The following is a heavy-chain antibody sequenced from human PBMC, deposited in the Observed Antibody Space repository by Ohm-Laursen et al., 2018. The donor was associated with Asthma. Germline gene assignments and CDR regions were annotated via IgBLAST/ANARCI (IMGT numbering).Heavy chain of an antibody. Sequence: SQTLSLTCTVSGGSISSYYWSWIRQPPGKGLEWIGYIYYSGSTNYNPSLKSRVTISVDTSKNQFSLKLSSVTAADTAVYYCAREAVAGAFDIWGQGTMVTVSS. CDR2: IYYSGST. D-gene: IGHD6-19*01. CDR3: AREAVAGAFDI. J-gene: IGHJ3*02. V-gene: IGHV4-59*01. CDR1: GGSISSYY.